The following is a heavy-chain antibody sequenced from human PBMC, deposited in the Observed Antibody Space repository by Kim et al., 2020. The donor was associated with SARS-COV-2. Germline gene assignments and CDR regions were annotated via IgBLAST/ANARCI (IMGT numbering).Heavy chain of an antibody. CDR2: ISYDGSNK. J-gene: IGHJ4*01. Sequence: GGSLRLSCAASGFTFSSYAMHWVRQAPGKGLEWVAVISYDGSNKYYADSVKGRFTISRDNSKNTLYLQMNSLRAEDTAVYYCATPRGHIVVVTDPFDYWG. D-gene: IGHD2-21*02. CDR1: GFTFSSYA. V-gene: IGHV3-30*04. CDR3: ATPRGHIVVVTDPFDY.